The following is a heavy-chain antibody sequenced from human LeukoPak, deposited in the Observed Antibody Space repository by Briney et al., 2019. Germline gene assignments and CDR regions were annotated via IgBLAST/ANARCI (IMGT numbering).Heavy chain of an antibody. CDR1: GYTFTGYY. Sequence: ASVRLSCKASGYTFTGYYMHWVRQAPGQGLAWMGWINPNSGGTNYAQKFQGRVTMTRDTSISTAYMELSRPRSDDTAVYYCARGGYDFWSGYYYYYGMDVWGQGTTVAVSS. D-gene: IGHD3-3*01. CDR2: INPNSGGT. CDR3: ARGGYDFWSGYYYYYGMDV. V-gene: IGHV1-2*02. J-gene: IGHJ6*02.